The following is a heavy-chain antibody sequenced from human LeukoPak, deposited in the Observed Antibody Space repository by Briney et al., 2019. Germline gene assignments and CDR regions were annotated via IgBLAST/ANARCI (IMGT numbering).Heavy chain of an antibody. CDR1: GFTFSSHA. CDR3: ARDASPYCSGGSCYPGWFDP. D-gene: IGHD2-15*01. Sequence: QPGGSLRLSCAASGFTFSSHAMSWVRQAPGKGLEWVSAISGSGGSTYYAESVKGRFTISRDNSKNTLSLQMNSLRAEDTAVYYCARDASPYCSGGSCYPGWFDPWGQGTLVTVSS. V-gene: IGHV3-23*01. J-gene: IGHJ5*02. CDR2: ISGSGGST.